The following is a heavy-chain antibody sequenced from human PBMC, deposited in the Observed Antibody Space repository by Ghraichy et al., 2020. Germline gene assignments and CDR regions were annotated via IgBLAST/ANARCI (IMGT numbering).Heavy chain of an antibody. Sequence: SETLSLTCTVSGGSISSSSYYWGWIRQPPGKGLEWIGSIYYSGSTYYNPSLKSRVTISVDTSKNQFSLKLSSVTAADTAVYYCARHIVVITFGGAGGYYFDYWGQGTLVTVSS. CDR3: ARHIVVITFGGAGGYYFDY. D-gene: IGHD3-16*01. CDR2: IYYSGST. J-gene: IGHJ4*02. V-gene: IGHV4-39*01. CDR1: GGSISSSSYY.